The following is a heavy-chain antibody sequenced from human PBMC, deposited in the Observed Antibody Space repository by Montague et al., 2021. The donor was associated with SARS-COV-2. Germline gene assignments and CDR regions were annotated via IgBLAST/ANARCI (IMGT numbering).Heavy chain of an antibody. CDR1: GLTVSSTY. V-gene: IGHV3-53*04. J-gene: IGHJ4*02. CDR2: ITGSSTT. Sequence: SLRLSCAASGLTVSSTYVGWVRQAPGKGLEWVAVITGSSTTYYAESVKGRFTISRHNSNNTVSLQMSSLRLEDTAVYYCARVSTWGQGTLVTVSS. CDR3: ARVST.